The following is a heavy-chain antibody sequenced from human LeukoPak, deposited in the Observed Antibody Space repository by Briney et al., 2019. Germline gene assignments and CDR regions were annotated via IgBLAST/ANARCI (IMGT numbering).Heavy chain of an antibody. CDR1: GGSISSYY. Sequence: SETLSLTCTVSGGSISSYYWSWIRQPPGKGLEWIGYIYYSGSTNYSPALKSRVTISVDTSKNQFSLKLHSVTAADTAVYYCARGASYYDYWGQGTLVTVSS. CDR3: ARGASYYDY. CDR2: IYYSGST. J-gene: IGHJ4*02. V-gene: IGHV4-59*01.